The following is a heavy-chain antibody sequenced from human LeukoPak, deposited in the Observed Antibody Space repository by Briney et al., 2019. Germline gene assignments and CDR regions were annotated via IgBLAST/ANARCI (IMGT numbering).Heavy chain of an antibody. CDR1: GGSFSGYY. Sequence: PSETLSLTCAVYGGSFSGYYWSWIRQPPGKGLEWIGYIYYSGSTNYNPSLKSRVTISVDTSKNQFSLKLSSVTAADTAVYYCARGRYSSGCFDYWGQGTLVTVSS. CDR3: ARGRYSSGCFDY. J-gene: IGHJ4*02. D-gene: IGHD6-19*01. CDR2: IYYSGST. V-gene: IGHV4-59*01.